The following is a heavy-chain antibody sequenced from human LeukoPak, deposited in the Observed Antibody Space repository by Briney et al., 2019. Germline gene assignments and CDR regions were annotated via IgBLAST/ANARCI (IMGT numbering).Heavy chain of an antibody. CDR2: IRYDGSNK. V-gene: IGHV3-30*02. CDR1: GFTFSSYG. CDR3: AKESEEYYYDSSGYYDY. Sequence: GGSLRLSCAASGFTFSSYGMHWVRQAPGKGLEWVAFIRYDGSNKYYADSVKGRFTISRDNSKNTLYLQMNSLRAEDTAVYYCAKESEEYYYDSSGYYDYWGQGTLVTASS. D-gene: IGHD3-22*01. J-gene: IGHJ4*02.